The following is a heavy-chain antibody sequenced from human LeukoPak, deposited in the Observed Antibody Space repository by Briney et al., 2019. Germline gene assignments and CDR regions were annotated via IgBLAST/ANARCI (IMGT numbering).Heavy chain of an antibody. V-gene: IGHV1-18*01. CDR1: GYTFTSYG. J-gene: IGHJ6*03. Sequence: GASVKVSCKASGYTFTSYGISWVRQAPGQGLEWMGWISAYNGNTNYAQKLQGRVTMTTDTSTSTAYMELRSLRSDDTAVYYCARLVVPARYYCYYMDVWGKGTTVTVSS. CDR3: ARLVVPARYYCYYMDV. CDR2: ISAYNGNT. D-gene: IGHD2-2*01.